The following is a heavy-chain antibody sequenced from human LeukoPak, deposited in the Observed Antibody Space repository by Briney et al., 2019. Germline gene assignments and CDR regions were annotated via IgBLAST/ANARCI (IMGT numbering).Heavy chain of an antibody. D-gene: IGHD3-10*01. CDR3: ASQRGPFDY. Sequence: PSETLSLTCTVSGGSISSSSYYWGWTRQPPGKGLEWIGSIYYSGSTYYNPSLKSRVTISVDTSKNQFSLKLSSVTAADTAVYYCASQRGPFDYWGQGTLVTVSS. CDR2: IYYSGST. J-gene: IGHJ4*02. CDR1: GGSISSSSYY. V-gene: IGHV4-39*01.